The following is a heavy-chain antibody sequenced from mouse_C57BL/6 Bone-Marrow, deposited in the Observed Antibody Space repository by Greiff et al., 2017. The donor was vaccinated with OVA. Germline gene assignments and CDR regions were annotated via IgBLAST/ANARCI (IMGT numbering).Heavy chain of an antibody. CDR3: TSYGNYWFAY. D-gene: IGHD2-1*01. CDR1: GFNIKDDY. J-gene: IGHJ3*01. V-gene: IGHV14-4*01. CDR2: IDPENGDT. Sequence: EVKLQESGAELVRPGASVKLSCTASGFNIKDDYMHWVKQRPEQGLEWIGWIDPENGDTEYASKFQGKATITADTSSNTAYLQLSSLTSEDTAVYYCTSYGNYWFAYWGQGTLVTVSA.